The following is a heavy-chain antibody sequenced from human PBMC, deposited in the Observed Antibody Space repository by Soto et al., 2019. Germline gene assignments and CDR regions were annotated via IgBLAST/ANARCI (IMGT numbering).Heavy chain of an antibody. J-gene: IGHJ4*02. CDR1: GFTFSSYW. Sequence: EVQLVESGGGLVQPGGSLRLSCAASGFTFSSYWMSWVRQAPGKGLEWVANINQDGSEKYYVDSVKGRFTISRDNAKNSLYLQMNSLRAKDTAVYYCARKRGYSYGPLDYWGQGTLVTVSS. CDR3: ARKRGYSYGPLDY. D-gene: IGHD5-18*01. V-gene: IGHV3-7*05. CDR2: INQDGSEK.